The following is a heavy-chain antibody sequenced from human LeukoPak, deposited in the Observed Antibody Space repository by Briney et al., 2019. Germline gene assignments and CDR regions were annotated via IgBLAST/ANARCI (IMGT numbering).Heavy chain of an antibody. CDR2: IKSKSDGGTT. CDR3: TTGTLTSDY. CDR1: GFNFNNAW. V-gene: IGHV3-15*01. Sequence: GGSLTLSCAASGFNFNNAWMNWVRQAPGKGLEWVGRIKSKSDGGTTDNAAPVKGRFTISKDDSKNTLYLQMNSLKTEDTGIYYCTTGTLTSDYWGQGTLVTVSS. D-gene: IGHD4-17*01. J-gene: IGHJ4*02.